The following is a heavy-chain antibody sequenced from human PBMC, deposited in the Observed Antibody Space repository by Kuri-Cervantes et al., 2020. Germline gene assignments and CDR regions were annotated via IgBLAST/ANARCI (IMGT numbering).Heavy chain of an antibody. CDR3: ASRSGAPFHCSMDV. Sequence: GESLQISCAASGFTVSSNPMSWVRQAPGKGLEWVSVIYSGGSAYHADSVKGRFTISRDNPKNTLYLQMNSLRAEDTAVYYCASRSGAPFHCSMDVWGQGTTVTVSS. J-gene: IGHJ6*02. D-gene: IGHD3-10*01. CDR1: GFTVSSNP. CDR2: IYSGGSA. V-gene: IGHV3-66*02.